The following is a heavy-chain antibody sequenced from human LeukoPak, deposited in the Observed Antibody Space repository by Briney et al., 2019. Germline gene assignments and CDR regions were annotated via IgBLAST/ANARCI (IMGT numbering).Heavy chain of an antibody. CDR1: GGSFSGYY. Sequence: SETLSLTCAVYGGSFSGYYWSWIRQPPGKGLEWIGKINHSGSTNYNPSLKSRVTISVDTSKNQFSLKLSSVTAADTAVYYCARRGYSYKVDYWGQGTLVTVSS. CDR2: INHSGST. CDR3: ARRGYSYKVDY. J-gene: IGHJ4*02. V-gene: IGHV4-34*01. D-gene: IGHD5-18*01.